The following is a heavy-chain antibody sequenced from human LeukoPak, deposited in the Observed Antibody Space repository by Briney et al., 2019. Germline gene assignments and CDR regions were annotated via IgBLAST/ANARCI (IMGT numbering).Heavy chain of an antibody. D-gene: IGHD6-19*01. V-gene: IGHV1-2*02. CDR3: ARDKSGSSGWYSYFDY. J-gene: IGHJ4*02. Sequence: ASVKVSCKASGYTFTGYYIHWVRQAPGQGLEWMGWIDPNSGGTNYAQKFQGRVTMTRDTSISTVYMELSRLRSDDTAVYYCARDKSGSSGWYSYFDYWGQGTLVTVSS. CDR1: GYTFTGYY. CDR2: IDPNSGGT.